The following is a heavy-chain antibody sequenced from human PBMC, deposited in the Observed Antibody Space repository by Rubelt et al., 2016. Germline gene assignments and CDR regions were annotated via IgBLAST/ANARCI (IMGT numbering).Heavy chain of an antibody. V-gene: IGHV3-33*01. CDR3: ARLLGYCTNGVCPNDAFDI. Sequence: KGLEWVAVIWYDGSNKYYADSVKGRFTISRDNSKNTLYLQMNSLRAEDTAVYYCARLLGYCTNGVCPNDAFDIWGQGTMVTVSS. CDR2: IWYDGSNK. J-gene: IGHJ3*02. D-gene: IGHD2-8*01.